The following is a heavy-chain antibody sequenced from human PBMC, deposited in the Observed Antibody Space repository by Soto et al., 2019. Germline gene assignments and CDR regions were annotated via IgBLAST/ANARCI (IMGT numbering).Heavy chain of an antibody. Sequence: GGSLRLCCAASGFTFSSYGMHWVRQAPGKGLEWVAVISYDGSNKYYADSVKGRFTISRDNSKNTLYLQMNSLRAEDTAVYYCAKDVGPFIVLVPATSWFDPWGQGTLVTVSS. CDR1: GFTFSSYG. CDR3: AKDVGPFIVLVPATSWFDP. V-gene: IGHV3-30*18. CDR2: ISYDGSNK. J-gene: IGHJ5*02. D-gene: IGHD2-2*01.